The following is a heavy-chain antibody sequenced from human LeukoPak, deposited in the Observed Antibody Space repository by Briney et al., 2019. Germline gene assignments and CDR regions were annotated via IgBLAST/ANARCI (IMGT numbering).Heavy chain of an antibody. CDR3: ARVKAGSAATGAFDS. CDR1: GYTFTSYG. V-gene: IGHV1-18*01. J-gene: IGHJ4*02. CDR2: ICAYNGNT. Sequence: SVKVSCKASGYTFTSYGISWVRQAPGQGLEGLGWICAYNGNTNYAQKLHGRVTMTTDTSPRTAYMERRSPRSVDRAVHYCARVKAGSAATGAFDSWGQGTLVTVSS. D-gene: IGHD2-15*01.